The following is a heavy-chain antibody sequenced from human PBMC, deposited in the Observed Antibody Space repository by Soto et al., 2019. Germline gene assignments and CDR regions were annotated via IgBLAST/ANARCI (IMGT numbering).Heavy chain of an antibody. CDR1: GGTFSSYT. CDR3: ARAQQQLNFDY. J-gene: IGHJ4*02. CDR2: IIPILGIA. Sequence: SVKVSCKASGGTFSSYTMSWVRQAPGQGLEWMGRIIPILGIANYAQKFQGRVTITADKYTSTAYMELSSLRSEDTAVYYCARAQQQLNFDYWGQGTLVTVSS. V-gene: IGHV1-69*02. D-gene: IGHD6-13*01.